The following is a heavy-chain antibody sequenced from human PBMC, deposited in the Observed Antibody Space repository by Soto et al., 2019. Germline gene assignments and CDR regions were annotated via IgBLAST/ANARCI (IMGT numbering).Heavy chain of an antibody. Sequence: LSLTCTVSGDSVSSYYWSWIRQPAGRGLEWIGRIYISGSTDYNPSLKGRVSMSVDRSKNQFSLKLTSVTAADTAVYYCATNVDTATGYDYWGQGALVTVSS. V-gene: IGHV4-4*07. D-gene: IGHD5-18*01. J-gene: IGHJ4*02. CDR2: IYISGST. CDR1: GDSVSSYY. CDR3: ATNVDTATGYDY.